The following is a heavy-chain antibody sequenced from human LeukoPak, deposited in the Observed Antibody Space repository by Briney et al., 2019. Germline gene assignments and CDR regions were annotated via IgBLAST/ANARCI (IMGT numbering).Heavy chain of an antibody. J-gene: IGHJ4*02. CDR1: GFTFSDYY. CDR3: VRDISPATGFELC. D-gene: IGHD1-1*01. Sequence: GGSLRLSCGASGFTFSDYYMSWIRQAPGKGLEWVSCISASGDIMYYIDSVKGRFTISRDNAKNSLYLQMISLRAEDTAVYYCVRDISPATGFELCWGQGALVTVSS. V-gene: IGHV3-11*01. CDR2: ISASGDIM.